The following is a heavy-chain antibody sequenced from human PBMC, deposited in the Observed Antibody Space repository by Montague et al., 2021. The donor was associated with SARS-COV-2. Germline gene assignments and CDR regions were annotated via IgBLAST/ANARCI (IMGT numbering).Heavy chain of an antibody. V-gene: IGHV4-34*01. CDR1: GGSFSGYY. Sequence: SETLSLTCAVYGGSFSGYYWSWIRQPPGKGLEWIGEINHSGRTNYNPSLKSRVTISVDTSKNQFSLKLSSVTAADTAVYYCARGGDMNWFDPWGQGTLVTVSS. CDR2: INHSGRT. J-gene: IGHJ5*02. CDR3: ARGGDMNWFDP. D-gene: IGHD2-21*01.